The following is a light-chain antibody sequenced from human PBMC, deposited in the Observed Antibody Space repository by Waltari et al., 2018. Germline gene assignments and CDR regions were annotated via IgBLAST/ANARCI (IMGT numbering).Light chain of an antibody. CDR1: QSVTSNY. CDR3: QRYGSSPLVS. V-gene: IGKV3-20*01. J-gene: IGKJ3*01. Sequence: EIVLTQSPGTLSLSPGERATLSCRASQSVTSNYLAWYQQKPGQPPSLLIYGASTRATGIPDRFSGSGSGTDFTLTISSVEPEDFAVYYCQRYGSSPLVSFGPGTKVEIK. CDR2: GAS.